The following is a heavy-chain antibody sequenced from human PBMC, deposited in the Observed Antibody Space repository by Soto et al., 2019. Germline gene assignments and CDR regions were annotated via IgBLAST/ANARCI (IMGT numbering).Heavy chain of an antibody. CDR3: ARQAVAGTPIDY. V-gene: IGHV4-39*01. Sequence: SETLSLTCTVSGGSISSSSYYWGWIRQPPGKGLEWIGSIYYSGSTYYNPSLKSRVTISVDTSKNQFSLKLSSVTAADTAVYYCARQAVAGTPIDYWGQGTLVTVSS. J-gene: IGHJ4*02. CDR2: IYYSGST. CDR1: GGSISSSSYY. D-gene: IGHD6-19*01.